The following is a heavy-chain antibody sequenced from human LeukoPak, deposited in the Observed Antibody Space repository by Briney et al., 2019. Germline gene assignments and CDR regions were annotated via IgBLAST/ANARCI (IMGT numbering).Heavy chain of an antibody. CDR3: ATDRGYSSSWYSRGYFDY. J-gene: IGHJ4*02. CDR1: GYTLTELS. Sequence: ASVKVSCKVSGYTLTELSMHWVRQAPGKGLEWMGGFDPEDGETIYAQKFQGRVTMTGDTSTDTAYMELSSLRSEDTAVYYCATDRGYSSSWYSRGYFDYWGQGTLVTVSS. D-gene: IGHD6-13*01. CDR2: FDPEDGET. V-gene: IGHV1-24*01.